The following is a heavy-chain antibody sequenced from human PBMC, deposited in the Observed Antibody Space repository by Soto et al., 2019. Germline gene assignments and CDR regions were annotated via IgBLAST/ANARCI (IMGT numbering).Heavy chain of an antibody. V-gene: IGHV4-34*01. CDR3: ARAPKVSGSSQTRPDF. D-gene: IGHD6-6*01. Sequence: SVTLSLTSSIYSWSCSCYYWILLGQHPGKGLEWIGEISQSGNTNYSPSLKSRVSISIDTSKKQFSLNLASVSAADTAVYYCARAPKVSGSSQTRPDFWGQGTLVTVSS. CDR2: ISQSGNT. J-gene: IGHJ4*02. CDR1: SWSCSCYY.